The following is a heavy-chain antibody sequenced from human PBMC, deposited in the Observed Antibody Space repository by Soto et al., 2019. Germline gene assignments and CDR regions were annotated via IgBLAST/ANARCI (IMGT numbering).Heavy chain of an antibody. CDR1: GFTFSSYA. CDR3: ARRGSGSYYDY. D-gene: IGHD1-26*01. Sequence: EVQLLESGGGLVQPGGSLRLSCAASGFTFSSYAMRWVRQAPVKGLEWVSAISGSGGSTYYADSVKGRFTISRDNSKTTRYLQMNSLSAEDTAVYYCARRGSGSYYDYWGQGTLVTVSS. J-gene: IGHJ4*02. CDR2: ISGSGGST. V-gene: IGHV3-23*01.